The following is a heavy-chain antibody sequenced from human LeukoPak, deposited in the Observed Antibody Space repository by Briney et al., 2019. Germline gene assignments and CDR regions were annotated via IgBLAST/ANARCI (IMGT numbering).Heavy chain of an antibody. Sequence: PSETLSLTCAVYGGSFSGYYWSWIRQPPGKGLEWIGEINHSGSTNYNPSLKSRVTISIDTSKNQSSLKLSSVTAADTAVYYCARVKNRIAAAGTGWFDPWGQGTLVTVSS. CDR2: INHSGST. CDR3: ARVKNRIAAAGTGWFDP. CDR1: GGSFSGYY. D-gene: IGHD6-13*01. V-gene: IGHV4-34*01. J-gene: IGHJ5*02.